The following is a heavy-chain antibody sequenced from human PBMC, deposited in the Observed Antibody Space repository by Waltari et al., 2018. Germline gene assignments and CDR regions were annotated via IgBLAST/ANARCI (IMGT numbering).Heavy chain of an antibody. CDR2: ISGSGTYM. CDR3: AKEGDIYYGSGTHFYFDP. CDR1: GFSFSTYS. J-gene: IGHJ5*02. V-gene: IGHV3-21*01. D-gene: IGHD3-10*01. Sequence: EVHLVESGGGLVKPGGSLRLSCAAAGFSFSTYSMNWVRQAPGKGLEWVSSISGSGTYMYYADSVKGRFAISRDNAKNSLYLQMSSLRAEDTAVYYCAKEGDIYYGSGTHFYFDPWGQGTVVIVSS.